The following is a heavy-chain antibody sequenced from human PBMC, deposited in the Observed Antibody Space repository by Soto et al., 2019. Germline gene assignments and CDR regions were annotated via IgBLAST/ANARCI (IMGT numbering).Heavy chain of an antibody. D-gene: IGHD2-2*01. Sequence: GGSLRLSCAASGFTFSNAWMSWVRQAPGKGLEWVGRIKSKTDGGTTDYAAPVKGRFTISRDDSKNTLYLQMNSLKTEDTAVYYCTPYCSSTSCYFTLDAFDIWGQGTMVTVSS. CDR2: IKSKTDGGTT. CDR1: GFTFSNAW. J-gene: IGHJ3*02. V-gene: IGHV3-15*01. CDR3: TPYCSSTSCYFTLDAFDI.